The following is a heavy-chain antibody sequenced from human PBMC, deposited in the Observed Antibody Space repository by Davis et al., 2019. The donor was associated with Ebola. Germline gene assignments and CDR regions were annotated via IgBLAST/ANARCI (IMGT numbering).Heavy chain of an antibody. D-gene: IGHD2-15*01. Sequence: SVKVSCKASGGTFSSYAISWVRQAPGQGLEWMGGIFPIFGTANYAQKFQGRVTITADKSTSTAYMELSSLRSEDTDVYYCARGLGYCSGGSCYSGSFDYWGQGTLVTVSS. CDR1: GGTFSSYA. J-gene: IGHJ4*02. CDR3: ARGLGYCSGGSCYSGSFDY. V-gene: IGHV1-69*06. CDR2: IFPIFGTA.